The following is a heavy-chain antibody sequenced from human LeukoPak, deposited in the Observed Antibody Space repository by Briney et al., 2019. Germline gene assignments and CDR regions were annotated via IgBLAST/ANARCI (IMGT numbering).Heavy chain of an antibody. CDR2: IYYSGST. V-gene: IGHV4-39*07. J-gene: IGHJ4*02. CDR1: GGSISSSSYY. D-gene: IGHD6-19*01. CDR3: ARGPSYSSGWYYFDY. Sequence: SETLSLTCTVSGGSISSSSYYWGWIRQPPGKGLEWIGSIYYSGSTYYNPSLKSRVTISVDTSKNQFSLKLSSVTAADTAVYYCARGPSYSSGWYYFDYWGQGTLVTVSS.